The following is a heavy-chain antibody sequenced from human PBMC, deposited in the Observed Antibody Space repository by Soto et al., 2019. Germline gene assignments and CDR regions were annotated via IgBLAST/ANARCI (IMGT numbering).Heavy chain of an antibody. V-gene: IGHV3-23*01. Sequence: EVQLLESGGGLVQPGGSVRLSCAASGLTFGNYAMSWVRQAPGKGLEWVSAIRGDSGRTYYAYSMEGQCTIARDNSKSRRYLHTRNLSAKDMAVYYCAVTPNCGGDCSAVSYWYCDNWGRGTLVTVSS. CDR3: AVTPNCGGDCSAVSYWYCDN. J-gene: IGHJ2*01. D-gene: IGHD2-21*02. CDR1: GLTFGNYA. CDR2: IRGDSGRT.